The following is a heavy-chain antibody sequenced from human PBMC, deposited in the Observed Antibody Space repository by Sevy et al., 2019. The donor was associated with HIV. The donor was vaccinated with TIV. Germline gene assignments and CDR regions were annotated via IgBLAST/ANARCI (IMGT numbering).Heavy chain of an antibody. CDR2: IRPDGSDK. J-gene: IGHJ4*02. V-gene: IGHV3-7*01. CDR3: ARGVGLDC. D-gene: IGHD1-26*01. CDR1: GFTFSPSW. Sequence: GGSLRLSCAASGFTFSPSWMTWVRQAPGKGLEWVANIRPDGSDKYYVDSVKGRFTITRDNAKNSLFLQMNSLRADDTAMYYCARGVGLDCWGQGALVTVSS.